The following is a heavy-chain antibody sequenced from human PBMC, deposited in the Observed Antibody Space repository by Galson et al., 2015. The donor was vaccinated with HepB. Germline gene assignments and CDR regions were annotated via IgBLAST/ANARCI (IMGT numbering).Heavy chain of an antibody. D-gene: IGHD3-10*01. Sequence: SVKVSCKASGYTFTGYHMHWVRQAPGQGLEWMGRINPNNGDTNYAQKFQGRVTMTRDTSIRTAYMDLTRLRSDDTAVYYCARAQVYFGSGALDNWGQGTQVTVSS. J-gene: IGHJ4*02. V-gene: IGHV1-2*06. CDR1: GYTFTGYH. CDR2: INPNNGDT. CDR3: ARAQVYFGSGALDN.